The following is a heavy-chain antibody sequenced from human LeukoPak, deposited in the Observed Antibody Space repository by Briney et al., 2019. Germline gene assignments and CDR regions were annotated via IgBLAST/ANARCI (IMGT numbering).Heavy chain of an antibody. D-gene: IGHD1-26*01. J-gene: IGHJ4*02. CDR2: ISINNLNT. V-gene: IGHV1-18*01. Sequence: ASVKVSCKASGYTFANFGITWVRQAPGQGLEWMGWISINNLNTRYVQTLQGRVTLTTDTSASTASMELTDLNADDTAVYYCARAPLYGGSVLGDYFDFWGQGTLVVVSS. CDR1: GYTFANFG. CDR3: ARAPLYGGSVLGDYFDF.